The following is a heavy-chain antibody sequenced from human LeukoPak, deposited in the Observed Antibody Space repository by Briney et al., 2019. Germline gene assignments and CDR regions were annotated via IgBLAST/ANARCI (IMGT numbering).Heavy chain of an antibody. CDR3: ARGVYSSNSGNYMDV. CDR2: ISPNSDVT. CDR1: GYTFTGYY. V-gene: IGHV1-2*02. D-gene: IGHD6-13*01. Sequence: EASVKVSCKASGYTFTGYYIHWVRQAPGQGLEWMGWISPNSDVTHYAEKFQGRVTMTKDTSISTAYMELRRLGPDDTAVYYCARGVYSSNSGNYMDVWGKGTTVTISS. J-gene: IGHJ6*03.